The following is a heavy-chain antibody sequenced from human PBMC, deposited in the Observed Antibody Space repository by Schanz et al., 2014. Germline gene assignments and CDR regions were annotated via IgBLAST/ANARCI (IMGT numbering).Heavy chain of an antibody. CDR3: AKDPSHGDYDYYFDY. D-gene: IGHD3-22*01. CDR1: GFTFSDYY. CDR2: ISGTTTYT. V-gene: IGHV3-11*05. J-gene: IGHJ4*02. Sequence: VQLLESGGGLVRPGGSLRLSCAASGFTFSDYYMGWIRQAPGKGLEWVSYISGTTTYTYYADSVKGRFTISRDNSKNTLYLQMNSLRAEDTAVYYCAKDPSHGDYDYYFDYWGQGTLVTVSS.